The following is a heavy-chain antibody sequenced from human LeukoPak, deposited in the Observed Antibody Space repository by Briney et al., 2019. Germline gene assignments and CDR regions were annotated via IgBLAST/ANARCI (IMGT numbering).Heavy chain of an antibody. V-gene: IGHV4-34*01. D-gene: IGHD3/OR15-3a*01. J-gene: IGHJ4*02. Sequence: SETLSLTCAVYGGSFSGYYWSWIRQPPGEGLEWIGEINHSGSTNYNPSLKSRVTISVDTSKNQFSLKLSSVTAADTAVYYCARVRTGVSHADYWGQGTLVTVSS. CDR2: INHSGST. CDR3: ARVRTGVSHADY. CDR1: GGSFSGYY.